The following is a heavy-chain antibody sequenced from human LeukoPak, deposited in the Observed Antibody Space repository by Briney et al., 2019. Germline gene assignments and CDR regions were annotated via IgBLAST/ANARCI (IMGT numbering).Heavy chain of an antibody. CDR3: GIRDTSAYYVF. Sequence: GGSLRLSCAASGFTFSSYWMSWVRQAPGTGLEWVSAIGGSGGTYYADSVKGRFTISRDNSKNALYLQMNGLRAEDTAVYYCGIRDTSAYYVFWGQGTLVTVSS. CDR1: GFTFSSYW. D-gene: IGHD3-22*01. V-gene: IGHV3-23*01. CDR2: IGGSGGT. J-gene: IGHJ4*02.